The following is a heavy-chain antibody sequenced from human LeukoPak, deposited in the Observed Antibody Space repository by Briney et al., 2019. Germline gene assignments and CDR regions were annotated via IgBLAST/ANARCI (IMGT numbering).Heavy chain of an antibody. V-gene: IGHV3-74*01. CDR3: ARGRPHGNDY. D-gene: IGHD4-23*01. CDR1: GFTFSSYW. J-gene: IGHJ4*02. CDR2: IASDGNNR. Sequence: PGGSLRLSCAASGFTFSSYWMHWVRQAPGKGLVWVSRIASDGNNRDYADSVKGRFTISRDNAKNTLYLQMNSLRVEDTAVYYCARGRPHGNDYWGQGTLVTVSS.